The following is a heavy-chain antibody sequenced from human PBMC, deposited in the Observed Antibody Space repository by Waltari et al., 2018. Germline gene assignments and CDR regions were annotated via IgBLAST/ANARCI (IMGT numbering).Heavy chain of an antibody. V-gene: IGHV1-69*08. CDR3: ARESEGNDYYYYGMDV. CDR2: RIPILGIA. J-gene: IGHJ6*02. Sequence: QVQLVQSGAEVKKPGSSVKVSCKASGGTFSSYTISWVRQAPGQGLEWMGRRIPILGIANYAQKFQGRVTITADKSTSTAYMELSSLRSEDTAVYYCARESEGNDYYYYGMDVWGQGTTVTVSS. D-gene: IGHD1-1*01. CDR1: GGTFSSYT.